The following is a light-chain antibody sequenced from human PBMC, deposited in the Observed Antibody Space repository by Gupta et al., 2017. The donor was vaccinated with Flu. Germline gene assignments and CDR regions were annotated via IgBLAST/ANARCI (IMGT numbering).Light chain of an antibody. V-gene: IGLV2-14*01. CDR2: DVS. Sequence: QSALTPPASVSGSPGQSITISCTGTSSDVGSSNYVSWYQQHPGKAPKLMIYDVSNRPSGVSSRFSGSKSGNTASLTISGLQAEDETDYYCSSYTSSSTFSVFGTGTKVTVL. CDR1: SSDVGSSNY. J-gene: IGLJ1*01. CDR3: SSYTSSSTFSV.